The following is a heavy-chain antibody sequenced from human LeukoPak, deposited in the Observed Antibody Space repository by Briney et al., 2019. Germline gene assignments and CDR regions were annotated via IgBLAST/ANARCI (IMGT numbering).Heavy chain of an antibody. CDR1: GFTVSSNY. CDR2: IYSGGST. D-gene: IGHD6-13*01. Sequence: GGSLRLSCAASGFTVSSNYMSWVRQAPGKGLEWVSVIYSGGSTYYADSVKGRFTISRDNSKNTLYLQMNSLRAEDTAVYYCARALRIAAAFGAFDIWGQGTMVTVSS. V-gene: IGHV3-53*01. CDR3: ARALRIAAAFGAFDI. J-gene: IGHJ3*02.